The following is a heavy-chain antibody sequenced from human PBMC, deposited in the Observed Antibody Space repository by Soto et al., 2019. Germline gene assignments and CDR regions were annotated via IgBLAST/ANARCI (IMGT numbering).Heavy chain of an antibody. D-gene: IGHD4-17*01. Sequence: EVQLVESGVGLVQPGGSLRLSCAASGFTFSSYWIHWVRQAPGKGLVWVSRIGSDGSPTRYADSVKGRFTISRDNAKNTLYLQMSSLRAEDTAVYYCARGRGYGDYFYFDYWGQGTLVTVSS. CDR3: ARGRGYGDYFYFDY. V-gene: IGHV3-74*01. J-gene: IGHJ4*02. CDR1: GFTFSSYW. CDR2: IGSDGSPT.